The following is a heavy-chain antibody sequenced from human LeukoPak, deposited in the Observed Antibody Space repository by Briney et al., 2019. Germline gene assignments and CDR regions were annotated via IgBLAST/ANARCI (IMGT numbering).Heavy chain of an antibody. D-gene: IGHD4-23*01. J-gene: IGHJ4*02. CDR2: ISNDGNNK. CDR1: GFIFSNYA. V-gene: IGHV3-30-3*01. Sequence: GGSLRLSCAASGFIFSNYAMHWVRQAPGKGLEWVATISNDGNNKYYADSVKGRFTISRDNAKNTLYLQMNSLRVEDTAVYYCARGRPHGNDYWGQGTLVTVSS. CDR3: ARGRPHGNDY.